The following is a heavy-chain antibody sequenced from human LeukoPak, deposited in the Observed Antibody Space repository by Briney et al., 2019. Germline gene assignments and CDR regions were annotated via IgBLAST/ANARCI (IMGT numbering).Heavy chain of an antibody. CDR1: GGSISSSSYY. CDR2: IYYSGST. D-gene: IGHD3-22*01. Sequence: NPSETLSLTCTVSGGSISSSSYYWGWIRQPPGKGLEWIGSIYYSGSTYNNPSLKSRDTISVDTSKNQFSLKLSSVTAADTAVYYCASDSRGYYSFDYWGQGTLVTVSS. V-gene: IGHV4-39*01. CDR3: ASDSRGYYSFDY. J-gene: IGHJ4*02.